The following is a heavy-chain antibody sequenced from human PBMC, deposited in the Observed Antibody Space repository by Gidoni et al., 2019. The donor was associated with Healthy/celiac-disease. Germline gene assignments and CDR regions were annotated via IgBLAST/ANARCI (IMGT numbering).Heavy chain of an antibody. CDR1: GFTFSSYA. CDR2: ISGSGGRT. Sequence: EVQLLESGGGLVQPGGSLRLSCAASGFTFSSYAMGWVRQAPGKGLEWVSAISGSGGRTYYADSVKGRFTISRDNSKNTLYLQMNSLRAEDTAVYYCAKEFIMGGSGSYNDWGQGTLVTVSS. J-gene: IGHJ4*02. V-gene: IGHV3-23*01. D-gene: IGHD3-10*01. CDR3: AKEFIMGGSGSYND.